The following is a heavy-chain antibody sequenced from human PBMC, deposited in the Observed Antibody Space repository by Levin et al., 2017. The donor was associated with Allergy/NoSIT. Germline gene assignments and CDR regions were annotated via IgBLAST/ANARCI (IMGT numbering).Heavy chain of an antibody. D-gene: IGHD3-3*02. CDR1: GFIFSNYG. V-gene: IGHV3-33*01. CDR3: ARDISINDAFDI. Sequence: GESLKISCAASGFIFSNYGMHWVRQAPGKGLEWVAVIWYDGNNKYYADSMKGRFTISRDNSKNTLYLQVNSLRAEDTAVYYCARDISINDAFDIWGQGTMVTVSS. CDR2: IWYDGNNK. J-gene: IGHJ3*02.